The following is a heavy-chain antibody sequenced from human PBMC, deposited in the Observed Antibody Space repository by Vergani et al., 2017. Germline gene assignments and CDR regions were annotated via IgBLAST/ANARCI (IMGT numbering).Heavy chain of an antibody. Sequence: QLHLQESGPGLVKPSETLSLTCTVSGGSISSSSYYWGWIRQPPGKGLEWIGSIYYSGSTYYNPSLKSRVTISVDTSKNQFSLKLSSVTAADTAVYYCARNSAGTPLYYYYYMDVWGKGTTVTVSS. CDR2: IYYSGST. CDR1: GGSISSSSYY. J-gene: IGHJ6*03. V-gene: IGHV4-39*01. D-gene: IGHD1-1*01. CDR3: ARNSAGTPLYYYYYMDV.